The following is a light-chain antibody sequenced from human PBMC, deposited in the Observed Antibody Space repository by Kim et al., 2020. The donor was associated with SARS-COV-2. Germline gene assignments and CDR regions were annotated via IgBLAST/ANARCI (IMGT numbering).Light chain of an antibody. J-gene: IGKJ3*01. V-gene: IGKV1-9*01. Sequence: DIQLTQSPSFLSASVGDRVIITCRASQVIDSSLAWYQQKPGKAPKLLIYAASTLQSGVPSRFSGSGSGTEFTLTISSLQPEDFAAYYCQQLFRYPFTFGPGTTVDIK. CDR1: QVIDSS. CDR2: AAS. CDR3: QQLFRYPFT.